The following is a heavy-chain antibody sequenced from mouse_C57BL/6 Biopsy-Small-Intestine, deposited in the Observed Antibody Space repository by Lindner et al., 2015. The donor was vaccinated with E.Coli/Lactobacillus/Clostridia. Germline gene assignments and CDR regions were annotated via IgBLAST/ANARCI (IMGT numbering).Heavy chain of an antibody. J-gene: IGHJ3*01. Sequence: VQLQESGPELVKPGASMKMSCKASGFTFVNYIIHWVKQKPGQGLEWIGYISPYNDGINYNEKFKGKATLTSDKSSSTAYMELSSLTSEDSAVYYCARETWFAYWGQGTLVTVSA. CDR2: ISPYNDGI. CDR1: GFTFVNYI. V-gene: IGHV1-14*01. CDR3: ARETWFAY.